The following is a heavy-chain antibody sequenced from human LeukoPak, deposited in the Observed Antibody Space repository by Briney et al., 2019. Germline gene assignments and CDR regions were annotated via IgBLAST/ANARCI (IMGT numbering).Heavy chain of an antibody. CDR3: AKSYYYYDSSGYYYSAFDV. CDR2: IGGSGGRT. V-gene: IGHV3-23*01. CDR1: GFTFTNYA. D-gene: IGHD3-22*01. J-gene: IGHJ3*01. Sequence: GGSLRLSCAASGFTFTNYAMSWVRQAQGKGLEWVSVIGGSGGRTSYADSVKGRFTISRDNSRNTLYLQMNSLTAEDTAIYYCAKSYYYYDSSGYYYSAFDVWGQGTMVTVSS.